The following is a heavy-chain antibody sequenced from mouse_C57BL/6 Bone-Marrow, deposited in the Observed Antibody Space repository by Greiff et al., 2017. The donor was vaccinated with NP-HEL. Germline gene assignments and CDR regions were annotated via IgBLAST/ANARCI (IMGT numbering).Heavy chain of an antibody. CDR2: IRSKSNNYAT. D-gene: IGHD2-4*01. CDR1: GFSFNTYA. V-gene: IGHV10-1*01. CDR3: VRQDYDHYYFDY. Sequence: EVQGVESGGGLVQPKGSLKLSCAASGFSFNTYAMNWVRQAPGEGLEWVARIRSKSNNYATYYADSVKDRFTISRDDSESMLYLQMNNLKTEDTAMYYCVRQDYDHYYFDYWGQGTTLTVSS. J-gene: IGHJ2*01.